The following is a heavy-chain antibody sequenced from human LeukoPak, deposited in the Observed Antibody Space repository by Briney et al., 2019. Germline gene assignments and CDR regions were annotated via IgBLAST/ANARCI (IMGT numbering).Heavy chain of an antibody. CDR1: GYAFISYD. V-gene: IGHV1-2*02. CDR2: INPNRGGT. CDR3: ARTRLQYDSSGYYHY. Sequence: GASVKVSCKASGYAFISYDIHWVRQAPGQGLEWMGWINPNRGGTNYAQKFQGRVTMTRDTSISTAYMELSSLTSDDTAVYYCARTRLQYDSSGYYHYWGQGTLVTVSS. J-gene: IGHJ4*02. D-gene: IGHD3-22*01.